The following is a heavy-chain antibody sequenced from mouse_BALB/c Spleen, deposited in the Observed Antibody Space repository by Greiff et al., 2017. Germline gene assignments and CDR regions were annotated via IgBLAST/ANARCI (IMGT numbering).Heavy chain of an antibody. CDR3: APHAMDY. CDR1: GFNIKDYY. J-gene: IGHJ4*01. CDR2: IDPENGNT. V-gene: IGHV14-1*02. Sequence: VQLKESGAELVRPGALVKLSCKASGFNIKDYYMHWVKQRPEQGLEWIGWIDPENGNTIYDPKFQGKASITADTSSNTAYLKLSSLTSEDTAVYYCAPHAMDYWGQGTSVTVSS.